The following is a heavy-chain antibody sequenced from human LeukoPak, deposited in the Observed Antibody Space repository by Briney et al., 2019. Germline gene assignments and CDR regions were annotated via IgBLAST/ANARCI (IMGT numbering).Heavy chain of an antibody. CDR2: IKQDGSEK. Sequence: GGSLRLSCAASGFTFSTYWMTWVRQAPGKGLEWVANIKQDGSEKYYVGSVKGRFTISRDNAKNSLYLQMNSLRVEDTAVYYCARLLGIAVDYWGQGTLVTVSS. CDR3: ARLLGIAVDY. CDR1: GFTFSTYW. J-gene: IGHJ4*02. D-gene: IGHD6-13*01. V-gene: IGHV3-7*01.